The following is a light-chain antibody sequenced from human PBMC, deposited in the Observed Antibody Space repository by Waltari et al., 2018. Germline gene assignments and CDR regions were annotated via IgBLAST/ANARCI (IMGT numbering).Light chain of an antibody. V-gene: IGLV2-14*01. Sequence: QSALTQPASVSGSPGQSITISCTGTSSDVGNYNYVSWYQQHPGKAPKLMIYEVSNRPPGVANRFFGSKSGNTVSLTTSGLQAEEEADYYCSSYRSSSTLYVFGTGTKVTVL. CDR1: SSDVGNYNY. J-gene: IGLJ1*01. CDR3: SSYRSSSTLYV. CDR2: EVS.